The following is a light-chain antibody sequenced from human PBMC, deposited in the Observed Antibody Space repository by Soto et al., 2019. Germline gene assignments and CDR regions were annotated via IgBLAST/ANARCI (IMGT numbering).Light chain of an antibody. CDR2: GAS. Sequence: EVVVTQSASTLSVSPGERATLSCRASQDVSSNLAWYQQKPGQAPRLLIYGASTRATGTPARFSGSGSGTEFTLTISSLQSEDYAVYFCQQYIRWPLTFGGGTKVDIK. CDR3: QQYIRWPLT. V-gene: IGKV3-15*01. J-gene: IGKJ4*01. CDR1: QDVSSN.